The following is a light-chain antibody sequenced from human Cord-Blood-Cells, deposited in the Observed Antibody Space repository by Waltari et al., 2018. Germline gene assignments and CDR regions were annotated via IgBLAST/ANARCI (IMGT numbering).Light chain of an antibody. CDR2: AAS. CDR1: QRINSY. V-gene: IGKV1-39*01. CDR3: QQSDSTPLVT. J-gene: IGKJ4*01. Sequence: DIQMTQSPSSLSASVGDRVTITCPASQRINSYLNWYQQKPRKAPKLLVYAASSLQSGVPSRFICRGSSRDCTHTISRLQPEYFASYYCQQSDSTPLVTFGGVTKVEIK.